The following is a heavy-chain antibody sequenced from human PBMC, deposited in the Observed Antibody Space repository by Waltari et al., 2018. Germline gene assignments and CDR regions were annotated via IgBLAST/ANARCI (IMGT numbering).Heavy chain of an antibody. CDR2: IYHSGST. V-gene: IGHV4-38-2*01. CDR1: GYSISSGYY. D-gene: IGHD3-16*01. J-gene: IGHJ4*02. Sequence: QVQLQESGPGLVKPSETLSLTCAVSGYSISSGYYWGWIRQPPGKGLEWIGSIYHSGSTYSNPSLKSRVTISVDTSKNQFSLKLSSVTAADTAVYYCARLGGTGYFDYWGQGTLVTVSS. CDR3: ARLGGTGYFDY.